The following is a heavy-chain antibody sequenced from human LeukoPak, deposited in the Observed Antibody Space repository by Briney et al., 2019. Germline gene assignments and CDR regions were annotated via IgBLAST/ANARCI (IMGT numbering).Heavy chain of an antibody. CDR3: ARDYYDSRGYGSFDY. CDR2: VNTDNGDT. Sequence: GASVKVSLKASGYTFTAHYMHWVRQAPGQGLEWMGWVNTDNGDTNYTQNFQGRVTMTRDTSISTAYMELSRLTSDDTAVFYCARDYYDSRGYGSFDYWGQGTLVTVSS. J-gene: IGHJ4*02. CDR1: GYTFTAHY. V-gene: IGHV1-2*02. D-gene: IGHD3-22*01.